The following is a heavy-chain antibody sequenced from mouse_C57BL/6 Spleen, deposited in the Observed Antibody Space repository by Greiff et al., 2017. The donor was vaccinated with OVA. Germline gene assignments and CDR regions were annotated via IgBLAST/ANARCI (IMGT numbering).Heavy chain of an antibody. J-gene: IGHJ3*01. CDR1: GYTFTSYW. CDR3: ARGDDYDSAWFAY. CDR2: IYPGSGST. Sequence: QVQLQQPGAELVKPGASVKMSCKASGYTFTSYWITWVKQRPGQGLEWIGDIYPGSGSTNYNEKFKSKATLTVDPSSSTAYMQLSSLTSEDSAVYYGARGDDYDSAWFAYWGQGTLVTVSA. D-gene: IGHD2-4*01. V-gene: IGHV1-55*01.